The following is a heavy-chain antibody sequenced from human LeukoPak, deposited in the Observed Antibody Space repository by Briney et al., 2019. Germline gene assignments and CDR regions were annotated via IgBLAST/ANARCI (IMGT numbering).Heavy chain of an antibody. CDR2: IYIGGST. Sequence: GGSLRLSCAASGFTVSSNYMSWVRQAPGKGLEWVSVIYIGGSTYYADSVKGRFTISRDISKNTLYLQMNSLRAEDTAVYYCARSYSNHLFGMDVWGQGTTVTVSS. J-gene: IGHJ6*02. CDR1: GFTVSSNY. D-gene: IGHD4-11*01. CDR3: ARSYSNHLFGMDV. V-gene: IGHV3-66*01.